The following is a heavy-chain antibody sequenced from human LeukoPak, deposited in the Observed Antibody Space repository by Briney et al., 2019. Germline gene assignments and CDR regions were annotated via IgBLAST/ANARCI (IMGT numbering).Heavy chain of an antibody. CDR2: IYYSGST. CDR1: GGSISSSSYY. CDR3: TTYYYGSGSYGDFDY. V-gene: IGHV4-39*01. Sequence: SETLSLTCTVSGGSISSSSYYWGWIRQPPGKGLEWIGSIYYSGSTYYNPSLKSRVTISVDTSKNQFSLKLSSVTAADTAVYYCTTYYYGSGSYGDFDYWGQGTLVTVSS. J-gene: IGHJ4*02. D-gene: IGHD3-10*01.